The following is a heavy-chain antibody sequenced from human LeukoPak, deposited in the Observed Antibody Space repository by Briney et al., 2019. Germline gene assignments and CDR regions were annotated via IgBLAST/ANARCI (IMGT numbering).Heavy chain of an antibody. CDR2: IYTSGST. J-gene: IGHJ3*02. Sequence: SETLSLTCTVSGGSISSGSYYWSWIRQPAGKGLEWIGRIYTSGSTNYNPSLKSRVTISVDTSKNQFSLKLSSVTAADTAVYYCARDGRHDDYGGNFRELGRDDAFDIWGQGTMVTVSS. CDR3: ARDGRHDDYGGNFRELGRDDAFDI. CDR1: GGSISSGSYY. V-gene: IGHV4-61*02. D-gene: IGHD4-23*01.